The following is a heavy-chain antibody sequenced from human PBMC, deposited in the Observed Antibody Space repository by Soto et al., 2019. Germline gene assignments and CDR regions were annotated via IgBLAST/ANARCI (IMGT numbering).Heavy chain of an antibody. CDR1: GYTFTTYA. J-gene: IGHJ4*02. Sequence: QVQLVQSGADVKKPVASVTVSCKASGYTFTTYAMHWVRQAPGQRPEWMGWINTGNGDTTYLQNFQYRVTFTSDTAARTFYMELSSLRSEYTAVYYCVAVDYGDYWGQGTPVIFSS. D-gene: IGHD6-19*01. CDR3: VAVDYGDY. CDR2: INTGNGDT. V-gene: IGHV1-3*04.